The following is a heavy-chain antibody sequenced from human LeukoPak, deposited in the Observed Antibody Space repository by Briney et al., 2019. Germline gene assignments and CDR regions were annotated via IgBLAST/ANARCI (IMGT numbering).Heavy chain of an antibody. D-gene: IGHD2-2*01. CDR2: ISSSGGST. CDR3: VNRGGYCSSTSCPEYFQH. Sequence: GGSLRLSCSASGFTFSSYAMHWVRQAPGKGVEYVSAISSSGGSTYYADSVKGRFTISRDNSKNTLYLQMSSLRPEDTAVYYCVNRGGYCSSTSCPEYFQHWGQGTLVTVSS. J-gene: IGHJ1*01. V-gene: IGHV3-64D*09. CDR1: GFTFSSYA.